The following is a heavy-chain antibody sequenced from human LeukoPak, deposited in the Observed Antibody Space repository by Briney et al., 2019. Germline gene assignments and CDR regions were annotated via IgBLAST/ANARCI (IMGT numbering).Heavy chain of an antibody. CDR3: ARHDSQWGATAPFDY. J-gene: IGHJ4*02. CDR2: IYYSGST. V-gene: IGHV4-39*01. Sequence: KPSETLSLTCTVSGGSISSSSYSWGWIRQPPGKGLEWIGSIYYSGSTYYNPSLKSRVTISVDTSKNQFSLKLSSVTAADTAVYYCARHDSQWGATAPFDYWGQGTLVTVSS. D-gene: IGHD1-26*01. CDR1: GGSISSSSYS.